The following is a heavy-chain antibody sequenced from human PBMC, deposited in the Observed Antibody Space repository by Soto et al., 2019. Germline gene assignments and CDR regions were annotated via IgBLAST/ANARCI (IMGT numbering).Heavy chain of an antibody. Sequence: GWSLRLSCAASEFTFTRYSMNWVRQAPGKGLEWVSSISSTTNYIYYGDSMKGRFTISRENAKNSLYLEMNSLRAEDTAVYYCARESEDLTSNFDYWGQGTLVTGSS. V-gene: IGHV3-21*06. CDR1: EFTFTRYS. CDR3: ARESEDLTSNFDY. J-gene: IGHJ4*02. CDR2: ISSTTNYI.